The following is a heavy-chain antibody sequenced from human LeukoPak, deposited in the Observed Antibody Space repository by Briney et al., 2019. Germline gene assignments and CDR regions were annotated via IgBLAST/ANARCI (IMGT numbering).Heavy chain of an antibody. J-gene: IGHJ5*02. Sequence: GESLKISCKGSGYSFTSYWIGWVRQMPGKGLEWMGIIYPGDSDTRYSPSFQGQVTISADKSISTAYLQWSSLKASDTAMYYCARLFMAAGTLNNWFDPWGQGTLVTVSS. CDR3: ARLFMAAGTLNNWFDP. V-gene: IGHV5-51*01. CDR2: IYPGDSDT. CDR1: GYSFTSYW. D-gene: IGHD6-19*01.